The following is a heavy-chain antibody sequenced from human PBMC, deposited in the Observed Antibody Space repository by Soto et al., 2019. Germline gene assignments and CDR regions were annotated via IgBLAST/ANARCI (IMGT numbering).Heavy chain of an antibody. CDR1: GYTFTSYY. CDR2: INPSGGST. J-gene: IGHJ6*02. Sequence: RASVKVSCKASGYTFTSYYMHWVRQAPGQGLEWMGIINPSGGSTSYARKFQGRVTMTRDTSTSTVYMKLSSLRSEDTAVYYCARDTGYYDILTGYYRGYYYYGMDVWGQGTTVTVSS. V-gene: IGHV1-46*01. D-gene: IGHD3-9*01. CDR3: ARDTGYYDILTGYYRGYYYYGMDV.